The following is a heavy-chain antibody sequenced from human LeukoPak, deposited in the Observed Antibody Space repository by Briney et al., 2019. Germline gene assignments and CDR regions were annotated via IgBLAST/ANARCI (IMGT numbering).Heavy chain of an antibody. CDR1: GGSIRSFY. CDR3: ARDPRSSSGYAWGNY. CDR2: IYTSGST. Sequence: SQTLSLTCTVSGGSIRSFYWSWIRQPAEKGLEWIGHIYTSGSTNYNPSLKSRVTMSVDTSNNQFSLKLTSVTAADTAVYYCARDPRSSSGYAWGNYWGQGTLVTVSS. D-gene: IGHD3-22*01. V-gene: IGHV4-4*07. J-gene: IGHJ4*02.